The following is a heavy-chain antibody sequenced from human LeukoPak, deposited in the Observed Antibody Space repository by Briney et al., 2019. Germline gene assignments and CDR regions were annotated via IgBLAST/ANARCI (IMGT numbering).Heavy chain of an antibody. V-gene: IGHV3-7*01. J-gene: IGHJ4*02. D-gene: IGHD2-2*01. CDR1: GPTFSNYW. Sequence: PGGSLRLSCAASGPTFSNYWMSWVRQAPGKGLEWVANIKEDGNEKYYVDSVKGRFTISRDNAKKSLYLQMNSLRAEDTAVYYCARDRSRFYYWGQGTPVTVSS. CDR3: ARDRSRFYY. CDR2: IKEDGNEK.